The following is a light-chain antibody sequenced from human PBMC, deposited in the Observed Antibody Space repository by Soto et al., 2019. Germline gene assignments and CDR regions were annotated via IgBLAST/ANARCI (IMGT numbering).Light chain of an antibody. CDR2: DAS. CDR3: QQYNSWPPIT. J-gene: IGKJ5*01. CDR1: QSVSSGY. Sequence: EIVLTQSPGTLSLSPGERGTLSCRASQSVSSGYLAWYQQKPGQAPRLLIYDASSRATGIPDRFSGSGSGTDFTLTINSLQSEDFAVYFCQQYNSWPPITFGQGTRLEI. V-gene: IGKV3-20*01.